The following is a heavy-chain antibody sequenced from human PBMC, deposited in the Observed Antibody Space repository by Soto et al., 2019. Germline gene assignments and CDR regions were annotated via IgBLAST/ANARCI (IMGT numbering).Heavy chain of an antibody. Sequence: QVQLVQSGAEVKKPGSSVKVSCKASGGTFSSYAISRVRQAPGQGLEWMGGIIPIFGTANYAQKFQGRVTITADESTSTAYMELSSLRSEDTAVYYCAQSYSNYVYYYYYGMDVWGQGTTVTVSS. CDR1: GGTFSSYA. V-gene: IGHV1-69*01. CDR3: AQSYSNYVYYYYYGMDV. CDR2: IIPIFGTA. J-gene: IGHJ6*02. D-gene: IGHD4-4*01.